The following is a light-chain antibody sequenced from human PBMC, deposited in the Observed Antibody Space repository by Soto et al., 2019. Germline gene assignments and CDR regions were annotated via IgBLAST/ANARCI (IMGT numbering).Light chain of an antibody. CDR3: SSNAGSNNLV. V-gene: IGLV2-8*01. CDR1: SSDVGGYNY. J-gene: IGLJ2*01. Sequence: QSALTQPPSASGSPGQSVTISCTGTSSDVGGYNYVSWYQQHPGKAPKVMIYEVSKRPSGVPDRFSGSKSGNTASLTVSGLQAEDEADYYCSSNAGSNNLVFGGATKLTVL. CDR2: EVS.